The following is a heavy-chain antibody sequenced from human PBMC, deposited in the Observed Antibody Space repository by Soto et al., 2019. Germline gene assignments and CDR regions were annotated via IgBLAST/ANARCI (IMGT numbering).Heavy chain of an antibody. D-gene: IGHD3-3*01. V-gene: IGHV4-39*01. CDR2: IYYSGST. CDR1: GGSISSSSYC. J-gene: IGHJ6*02. Sequence: LSLTCTVSGGSISSSSYCWGWIRQPPGKGLEWIGSIYYSGSTYYNPSLKSRVTISVDTSKNQFSLKLSSVTAADTAVYYCARSEGGFWSGYYLYYYYYGMDVWGQGTTVTVSS. CDR3: ARSEGGFWSGYYLYYYYYGMDV.